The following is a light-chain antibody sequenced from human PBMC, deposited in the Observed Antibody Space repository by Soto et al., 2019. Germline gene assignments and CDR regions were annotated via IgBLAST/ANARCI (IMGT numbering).Light chain of an antibody. CDR1: QSVLYSSNNANY. Sequence: DIVMTQSPDSLAVSLGERATINCKSSQSVLYSSNNANYLAWFQQMPGQPPKLLIHWASARESGVPDRFSGSGSGKDFTLTISSLQAEDVAVYYCQQYYSTPYTFGQGTKLEIK. CDR2: WAS. J-gene: IGKJ2*01. CDR3: QQYYSTPYT. V-gene: IGKV4-1*01.